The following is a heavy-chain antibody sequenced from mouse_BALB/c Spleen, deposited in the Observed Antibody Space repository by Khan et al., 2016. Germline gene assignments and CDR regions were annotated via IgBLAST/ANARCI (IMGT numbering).Heavy chain of an antibody. Sequence: QIQLVQSGPELKKPGETVRISCKASGYTFTNYGMNWVKQAPGKGLKWMGWINTYTGEPTYADDFKGRFAFSLETSASTAYLQVNNLKNEDTATYSCARPEYGSSRGFAYWGQGTLVTVSA. CDR3: ARPEYGSSRGFAY. V-gene: IGHV9-3-1*01. CDR2: INTYTGEP. J-gene: IGHJ3*01. CDR1: GYTFTNYG. D-gene: IGHD1-1*01.